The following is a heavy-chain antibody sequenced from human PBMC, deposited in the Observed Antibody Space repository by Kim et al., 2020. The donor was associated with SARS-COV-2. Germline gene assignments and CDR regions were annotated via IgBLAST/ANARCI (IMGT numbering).Heavy chain of an antibody. CDR1: GGSISSGSYY. CDR2: VYYSGST. J-gene: IGHJ4*02. CDR3: ATLREATVAN. V-gene: IGHV4-39*01. Sequence: SETLSLTCTVSGGSISSGSYYWGWIRQPPGKGLEWIGSVYYSGSTYYNPSLKSRVTISIDTSNNQFSLKLSSVTAADTSVYYCATLREATVANWGQGTLVTVSS. D-gene: IGHD4-17*01.